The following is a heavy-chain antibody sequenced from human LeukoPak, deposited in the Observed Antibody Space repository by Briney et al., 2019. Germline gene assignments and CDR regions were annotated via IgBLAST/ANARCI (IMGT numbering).Heavy chain of an antibody. Sequence: PSETLSLTCAVYGGSFSGYYWSWIRQPPGKGLEGIGEINHSGSTNYNPSLKSRVTISVDTSKNQFSLKLSSVTAADTAVYYCARVPIRSYDPFDYWGQGTLVTVSS. CDR3: ARVPIRSYDPFDY. D-gene: IGHD1-26*01. V-gene: IGHV4-34*01. CDR2: INHSGST. J-gene: IGHJ4*02. CDR1: GGSFSGYY.